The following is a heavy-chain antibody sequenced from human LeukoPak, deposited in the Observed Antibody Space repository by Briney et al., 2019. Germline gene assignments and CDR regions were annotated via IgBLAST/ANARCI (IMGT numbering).Heavy chain of an antibody. J-gene: IGHJ4*02. D-gene: IGHD3-10*01. CDR2: IKSKGDGGTT. V-gene: IGHV3-15*01. Sequence: KTGGSLRLSCAASGFTFSYAYMNWVRQAPGKGPEWVGRIKSKGDGGTTDYAAPVKGRFTISSDDSKNMLYLQMNSLTTEDTAVYYCTTVTMVREINWGQGTLVTVSS. CDR3: TTVTMVREIN. CDR1: GFTFSYAY.